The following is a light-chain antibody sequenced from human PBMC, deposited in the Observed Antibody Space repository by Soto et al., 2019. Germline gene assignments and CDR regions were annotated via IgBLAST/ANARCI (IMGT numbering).Light chain of an antibody. Sequence: DIHMTPSQSSLSASVGGRVTNTGRPSQDLSVSLAWYHQKPPKVPKLLISSSSTMQSGSPERFSGSGSGTDFTLTISRLEPEDVATYYCHKFSTAPLTFGQGKRLEIK. J-gene: IGKJ5*01. CDR3: HKFSTAPLT. V-gene: IGKV1-27*01. CDR2: SSS. CDR1: QDLSVS.